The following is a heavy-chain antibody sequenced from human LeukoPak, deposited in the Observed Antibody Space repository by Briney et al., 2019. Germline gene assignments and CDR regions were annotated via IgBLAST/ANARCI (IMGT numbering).Heavy chain of an antibody. CDR1: GFTFSTYW. D-gene: IGHD3-22*01. Sequence: GGSLRLSCAAASGFTFSTYWMSWVRQAPGKGLEWVANIKEDGSEKNYVDSVKGRFIISRDNAKNSLYLQMNSLRAEDTAVYYCARDPDFYCDGSGYPFDHWGQGTLVTVSS. CDR3: ARDPDFYCDGSGYPFDH. CDR2: IKEDGSEK. J-gene: IGHJ4*02. V-gene: IGHV3-7*03.